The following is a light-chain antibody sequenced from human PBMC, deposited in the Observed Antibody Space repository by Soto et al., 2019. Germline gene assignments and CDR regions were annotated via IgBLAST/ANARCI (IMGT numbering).Light chain of an antibody. CDR1: QSIGSS. Sequence: DIVLTQSPSALCFSPLERCTLSGRASQSIGSSLAWFQQKRGQAPRLLIYDESNRATGIPARFSGSGSGTDFTLTISSLESEDFAVYYCQQSGDWPLTFGGGTKV. CDR3: QQSGDWPLT. J-gene: IGKJ4*01. V-gene: IGKV3-11*01. CDR2: DES.